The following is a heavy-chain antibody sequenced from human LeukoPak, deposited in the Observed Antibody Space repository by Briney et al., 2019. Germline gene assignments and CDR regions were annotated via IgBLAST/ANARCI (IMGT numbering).Heavy chain of an antibody. J-gene: IGHJ3*02. Sequence: GGSLRLSCAASGFTFDDYGMSWVRQAPAKGLEWVSGINWNGGSTGYADSVKGRFTISRDNAKNSLYLQMNSLRAEDTALYYCARISVATDAFDIWGQGTMVTVSS. CDR3: ARISVATDAFDI. CDR2: INWNGGST. CDR1: GFTFDDYG. D-gene: IGHD2-15*01. V-gene: IGHV3-20*04.